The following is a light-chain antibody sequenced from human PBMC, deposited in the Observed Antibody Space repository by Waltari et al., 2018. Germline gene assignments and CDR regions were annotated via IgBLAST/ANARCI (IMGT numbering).Light chain of an antibody. Sequence: DIQMTQSPSSLSASVGDRVTITCRASQSISSYLNWYQQKPGKAPKLLIYGASSLQSGVPSRFSGSGSGTDFTLTISSLQREDFATYYCQQSYSAHTFGQGTKLEIK. CDR1: QSISSY. J-gene: IGKJ2*01. CDR3: QQSYSAHT. V-gene: IGKV1-39*01. CDR2: GAS.